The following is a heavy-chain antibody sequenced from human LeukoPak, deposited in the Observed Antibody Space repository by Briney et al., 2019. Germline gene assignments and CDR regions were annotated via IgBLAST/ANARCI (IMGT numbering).Heavy chain of an antibody. V-gene: IGHV4-34*01. CDR1: GGSFSGYY. Sequence: SETLSLTCAVYGGSFSGYYWSCIRQPPGKGLEWIGEINHSGSTNYNPSLKSRVTISVDTSKNQFSLKLSSVTAADAAVYYCARGEGQTPGPDYWGQGTLVTVSS. CDR2: INHSGST. J-gene: IGHJ4*02. CDR3: ARGEGQTPGPDY.